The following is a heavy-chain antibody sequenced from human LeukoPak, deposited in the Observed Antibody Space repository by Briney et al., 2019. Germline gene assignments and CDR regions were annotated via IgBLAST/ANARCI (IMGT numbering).Heavy chain of an antibody. V-gene: IGHV5-51*01. D-gene: IGHD3-3*01. Sequence: GESLKISCKGSGYSFTDYWIGWVRQMPGKGLEWMGIIYPGDSDTRYSPSFRGQVTISADKSTSTAYLQWRSLKASDTAMYYCARASGDFWSGYTFDYWGQGTLVTVSS. CDR1: GYSFTDYW. CDR3: ARASGDFWSGYTFDY. CDR2: IYPGDSDT. J-gene: IGHJ4*02.